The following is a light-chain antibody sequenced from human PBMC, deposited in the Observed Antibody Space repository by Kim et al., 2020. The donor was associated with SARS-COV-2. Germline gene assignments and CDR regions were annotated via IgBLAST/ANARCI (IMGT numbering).Light chain of an antibody. V-gene: IGLV3-19*02. Sequence: SSELTQDPAVSVALGQTVRITCQGDSLRSYYASWYQQKPGQAPVRVIYGKNNRPSGIPDRFSGSSSGNTASLTITGAQAEDDADYYCNSWDSSGNHVVFGGGTQLTVL. J-gene: IGLJ2*01. CDR2: GKN. CDR3: NSWDSSGNHVV. CDR1: SLRSYY.